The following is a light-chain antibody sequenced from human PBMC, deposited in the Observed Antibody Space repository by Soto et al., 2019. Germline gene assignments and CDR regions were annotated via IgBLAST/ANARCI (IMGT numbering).Light chain of an antibody. CDR3: QQYNTYPWT. J-gene: IGKJ1*01. Sequence: DIQMTQSPSTLSASGGDRVTITCRASQKISNWLAWYQQRPGKAPKLLIYRASNLETGVPSRFGGSGSGTEFTLTISSLQPDDSATYFCQQYNTYPWTFGQGNKVEIK. CDR2: RAS. CDR1: QKISNW. V-gene: IGKV1-5*03.